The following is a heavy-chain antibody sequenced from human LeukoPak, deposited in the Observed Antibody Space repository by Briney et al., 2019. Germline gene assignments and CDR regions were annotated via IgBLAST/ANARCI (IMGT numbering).Heavy chain of an antibody. Sequence: GGSLRLSCAASGFTFSSYAMSWVRQAPGKGLEWVSAISGSGGSTYYADSVKGRFTISRDNSKNTLYLQMNSLRAEDTAVYYCAKDLGVGYGSSTSCSPGGYWGQGTLVTVSS. CDR3: AKDLGVGYGSSTSCSPGGY. J-gene: IGHJ4*02. CDR2: ISGSGGST. D-gene: IGHD2-2*01. V-gene: IGHV3-23*01. CDR1: GFTFSSYA.